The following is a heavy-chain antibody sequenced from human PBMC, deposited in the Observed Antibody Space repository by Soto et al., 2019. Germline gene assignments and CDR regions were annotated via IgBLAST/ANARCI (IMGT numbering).Heavy chain of an antibody. CDR3: ARDRPSGLGYFYGMDV. V-gene: IGHV1-3*01. CDR2: INAGNGNT. Sequence: ASVKVSCKASGYTFRSHAMHWVRQAPGQRLEWMGWINAGNGNTKYSQKLQGRVTISRDTSASTAYMELSSLRSEDTAVYYCARDRPSGLGYFYGMDVWG. CDR1: GYTFRSHA. J-gene: IGHJ6*02.